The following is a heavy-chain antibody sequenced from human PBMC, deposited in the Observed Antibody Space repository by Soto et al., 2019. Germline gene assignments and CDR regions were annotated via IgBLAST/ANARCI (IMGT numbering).Heavy chain of an antibody. Sequence: GGSLRLSCAASGFTFSSYAMSLVRQAPGKGLEWVSVISGSGGSTHYADSVKGRSTIPRDNSKNTLHLQVNSLRGEDTAVYYCAKEADISGYYPDYWGQGTQVTVSS. V-gene: IGHV3-23*01. CDR2: ISGSGGST. CDR3: AKEADISGYYPDY. J-gene: IGHJ4*02. D-gene: IGHD3-22*01. CDR1: GFTFSSYA.